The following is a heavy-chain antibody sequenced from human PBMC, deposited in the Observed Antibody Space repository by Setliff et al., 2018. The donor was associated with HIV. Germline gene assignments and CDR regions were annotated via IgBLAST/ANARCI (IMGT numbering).Heavy chain of an antibody. Sequence: PSETLSLTCTVSGASFTTHYWSLIRQPPGKGLEWIGCISTSGSTNYNPSLKSRVTLSIDMSKNQFSLKMSSVTAADTAVYYCARDRIWKGYYDYWGQGTLVTVSS. CDR3: ARDRIWKGYYDY. V-gene: IGHV4-4*09. CDR2: ISTSGST. CDR1: GASFTTHY. D-gene: IGHD3-3*01. J-gene: IGHJ4*02.